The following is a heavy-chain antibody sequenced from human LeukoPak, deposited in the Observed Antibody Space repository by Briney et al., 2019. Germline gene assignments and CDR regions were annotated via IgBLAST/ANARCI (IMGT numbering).Heavy chain of an antibody. Sequence: GGSLRLSCAASGFTFSSYSMNWVRQAPGKGLEWVSYISSSSSTIYYADSVKGRFTISRDNAKNSLYLQMNSLRAEDTAVYYCARDGANDAFDIWGQGTMVTVSS. V-gene: IGHV3-48*01. CDR3: ARDGANDAFDI. CDR2: ISSSSSTI. CDR1: GFTFSSYS. J-gene: IGHJ3*02. D-gene: IGHD4/OR15-4a*01.